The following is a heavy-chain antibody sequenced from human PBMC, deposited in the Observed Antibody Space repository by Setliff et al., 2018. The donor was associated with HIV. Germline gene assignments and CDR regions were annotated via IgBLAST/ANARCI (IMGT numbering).Heavy chain of an antibody. D-gene: IGHD6-13*01. CDR3: VGSTIAAAVYYYYYYMDV. Sequence: SETLSLTCTVSGGSISGSSYYWGWIRQPPGKGLEWIGSIYYSGSTYANPSLKSRVTISVDTSKNQFSLNLSSVTAADTAVYYCVGSTIAAAVYYYYYYMDVWGKGTTVTVSS. J-gene: IGHJ6*03. V-gene: IGHV4-39*01. CDR1: GGSISGSSYY. CDR2: IYYSGST.